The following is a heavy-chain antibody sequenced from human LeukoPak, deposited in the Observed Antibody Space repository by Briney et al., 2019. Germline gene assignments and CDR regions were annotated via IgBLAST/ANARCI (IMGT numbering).Heavy chain of an antibody. CDR1: GGTFSNYA. Sequence: SVKVSCKVSGGTFSNYAISWVRQAPGQGLEWVGRIVPIVDVTNYAQKLQGRVTITADKSTSAAYMELSSLTSEETAVYYCARGPYDGTYYFDYWGQGTLVTVPS. D-gene: IGHD3-16*01. J-gene: IGHJ4*02. CDR3: ARGPYDGTYYFDY. CDR2: IVPIVDVT. V-gene: IGHV1-69*04.